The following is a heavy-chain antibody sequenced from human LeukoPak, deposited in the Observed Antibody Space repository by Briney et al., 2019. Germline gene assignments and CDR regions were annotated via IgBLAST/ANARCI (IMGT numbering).Heavy chain of an antibody. D-gene: IGHD3-10*01. Sequence: ASVKVSCKASGYTFTIYAMHWVRQAPGQRLEWMGWINAGNGNTKYSQKFQGRVTITRDTSASTASMELSSLRSEDTAVYYCARDGMVRGVIIYNAYWGQGTLVTVSS. CDR2: INAGNGNT. CDR1: GYTFTIYA. V-gene: IGHV1-3*01. J-gene: IGHJ4*02. CDR3: ARDGMVRGVIIYNAY.